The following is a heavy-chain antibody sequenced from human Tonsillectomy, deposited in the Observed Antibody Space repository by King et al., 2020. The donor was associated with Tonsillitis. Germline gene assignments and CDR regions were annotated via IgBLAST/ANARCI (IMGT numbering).Heavy chain of an antibody. CDR2: IRYDGITK. Sequence: VQLVESGGGVVQPGGSLRLSCAASRFTFSRYGMHWVRQAPGQGLQWVAFIRYDGITKYYTDSVRGRFTISRDNSKNTLYLQMNSLRAEDTAVYYCAKDVQADYGDYVALDYWGQGTLVTVSS. CDR1: RFTFSRYG. CDR3: AKDVQADYGDYVALDY. D-gene: IGHD4-17*01. V-gene: IGHV3-30*02. J-gene: IGHJ4*02.